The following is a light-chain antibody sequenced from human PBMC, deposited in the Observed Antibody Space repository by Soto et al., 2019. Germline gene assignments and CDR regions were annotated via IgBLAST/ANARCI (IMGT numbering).Light chain of an antibody. J-gene: IGKJ1*01. CDR3: QQYNNWPRT. CDR1: HSVSSN. V-gene: IGKV3-15*01. CDR2: GAS. Sequence: EIVMKKSPATLAVYTGERASLSCRASHSVSSNLAWYQQKPCQAPRLLIYGASTRATGIPARFSGSGSGTEFTLTISSLQSEDFAVYYCQQYNNWPRTFCQVTKVDIK.